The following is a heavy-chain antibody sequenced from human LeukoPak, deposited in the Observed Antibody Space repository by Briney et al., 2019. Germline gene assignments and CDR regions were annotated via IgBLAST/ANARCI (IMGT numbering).Heavy chain of an antibody. CDR3: ARVIQLWYFDY. J-gene: IGHJ4*02. Sequence: SQTLSLTCAVSGGSISSGGYSWSWIRQPPGKGLVWIGYIYHSGSTYYNPSLKSRVTISVDRSKNQFSLKLSSVTAADTAVYYCARVIQLWYFDYWGQGTLVTVSS. CDR1: GGSISSGGYS. CDR2: IYHSGST. V-gene: IGHV4-30-2*01. D-gene: IGHD5-18*01.